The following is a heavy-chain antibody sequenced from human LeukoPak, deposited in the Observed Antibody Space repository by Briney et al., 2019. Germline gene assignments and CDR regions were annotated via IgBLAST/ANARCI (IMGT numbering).Heavy chain of an antibody. D-gene: IGHD6-19*01. CDR3: AKVVSGWYYFDY. Sequence: GGSLRLSCAASGFTFSSYWMSWVRQAPGKGLEWVANIKQDGSEKYYVDSVKGRFTISRDNSKNTLYLQMNSLRAEDTAVYYCAKVVSGWYYFDYWGQGTLVTVSS. CDR2: IKQDGSEK. CDR1: GFTFSSYW. J-gene: IGHJ4*02. V-gene: IGHV3-7*03.